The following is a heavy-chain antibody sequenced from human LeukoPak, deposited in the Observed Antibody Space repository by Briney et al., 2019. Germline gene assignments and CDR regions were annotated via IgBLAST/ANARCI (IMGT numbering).Heavy chain of an antibody. V-gene: IGHV4-34*01. CDR1: GGSFSGYY. J-gene: IGHJ4*02. CDR3: ARGRTAVAEDY. CDR2: INHSGST. D-gene: IGHD6-19*01. Sequence: SETLFLTCAVYGGSFSGYYWSWIRQPPGKGLEWIGEINHSGSTNYNPSLKSRVTISVDTSKNQFSLKLSSVTAADTAVYYCARGRTAVAEDYWGQGTLVTVSS.